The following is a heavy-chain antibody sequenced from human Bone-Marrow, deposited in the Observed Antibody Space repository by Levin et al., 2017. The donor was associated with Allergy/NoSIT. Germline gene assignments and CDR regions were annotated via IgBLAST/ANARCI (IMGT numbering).Heavy chain of an antibody. J-gene: IGHJ2*01. CDR1: GGSFRGYY. V-gene: IGHV4-34*01. D-gene: IGHD6-19*01. CDR3: ARKGMAVADTYWYFDL. CDR2: INHSGST. Sequence: SQTLSLTCAVYGGSFRGYYWSWIRQPPGKGLEWIGEINHSGSTNNNPSLKSRVIISVDTSKNQVSLKLSSVTAADTAVYYCARKGMAVADTYWYFDLWGRGTLVTVSS.